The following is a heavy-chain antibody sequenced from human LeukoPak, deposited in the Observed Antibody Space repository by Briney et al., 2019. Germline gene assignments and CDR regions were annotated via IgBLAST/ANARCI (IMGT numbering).Heavy chain of an antibody. CDR1: GGTFSSYA. CDR3: ARVPGYYDSSGYYPN. J-gene: IGHJ4*02. D-gene: IGHD3-22*01. CDR2: IIPILGIA. V-gene: IGHV1-69*04. Sequence: ASVKVSCKASGGTFSSYAISWVRQAPGQGLEWKGRIIPILGIANYAQKFQGRVTITADKSTSTAYMELSSLRSEDTAVYYCARVPGYYDSSGYYPNWGQGTLVTVSS.